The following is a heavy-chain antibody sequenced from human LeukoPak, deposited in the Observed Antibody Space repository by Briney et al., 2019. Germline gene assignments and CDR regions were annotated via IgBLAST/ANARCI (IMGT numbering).Heavy chain of an antibody. CDR2: IYTSGST. Sequence: PSETLPLTCTDSGGSTSSYYWSWIRQPAGKGLEWIGRIYTSGSTNYNPSLKSRVTMSVDTSKNQFSLKLSSVTAADTAVYYCARDSLDIVVVVAATGAFGIWGQGTMVTVSS. D-gene: IGHD2-15*01. V-gene: IGHV4-4*07. CDR1: GGSTSSYY. CDR3: ARDSLDIVVVVAATGAFGI. J-gene: IGHJ3*02.